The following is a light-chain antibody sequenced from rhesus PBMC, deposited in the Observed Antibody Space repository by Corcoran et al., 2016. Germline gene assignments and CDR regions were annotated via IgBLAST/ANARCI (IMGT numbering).Light chain of an antibody. CDR2: LVS. CDR1: QSLVYSDGKTY. Sequence: DIVMIQTPLSLPVTLGEPASISCRSSQSLVYSDGKTYLYWYLQKPGQSPQLLISLVSKRASGVPDKVSGSGSGTDFTLKISRVEAEDVGVYYCMQALEFPLTFGGGTKVEIK. CDR3: MQALEFPLT. J-gene: IGKJ4*01. V-gene: IGKV2-82*02.